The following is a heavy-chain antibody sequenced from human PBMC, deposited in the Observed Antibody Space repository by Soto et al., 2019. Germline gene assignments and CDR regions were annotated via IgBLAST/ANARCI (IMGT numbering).Heavy chain of an antibody. J-gene: IGHJ3*02. Sequence: QVQLVQSGTEVKKPGSSVKVSCKASGGTFSSYAISWVRQAPGQGLEWMGGIIPIFGTTNYAQSFQGRVSITEDESTSTPYMALSSLRSEDTAVYYCAGSYKYGSGTFDAFDIWGQGALVTASS. V-gene: IGHV1-69*01. D-gene: IGHD3-10*01. CDR1: GGTFSSYA. CDR2: IIPIFGTT. CDR3: AGSYKYGSGTFDAFDI.